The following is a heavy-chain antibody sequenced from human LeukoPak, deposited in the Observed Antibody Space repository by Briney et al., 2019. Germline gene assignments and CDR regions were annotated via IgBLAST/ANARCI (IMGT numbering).Heavy chain of an antibody. V-gene: IGHV4-34*01. Sequence: GSLRLSCAASGFTVSSNYMSWVRQPPGKGLEWIGEINHSGSTNYNPSLKSRVTISVDTSKNQFSLKLSSVTAADTAVYYCARRRIVVVPAAIRGWFDPWGQGTLVTVSS. CDR3: ARRRIVVVPAAIRGWFDP. J-gene: IGHJ5*02. D-gene: IGHD2-2*01. CDR1: GFTVSSNY. CDR2: INHSGST.